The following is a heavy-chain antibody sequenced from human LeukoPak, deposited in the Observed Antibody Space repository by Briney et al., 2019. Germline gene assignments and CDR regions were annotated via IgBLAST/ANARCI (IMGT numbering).Heavy chain of an antibody. J-gene: IGHJ4*02. CDR1: GGSFSGYY. D-gene: IGHD2-2*03. Sequence: PSETLSLTCAVYGGSFSGYYWSWIRQPPGKGLEGMGEINHSGSTNYNPSLNSRVTISVDTSKSHFSLKLSSVTAADTAVYYCARGRLWITYFDYWGQGTLVTVSS. CDR2: INHSGST. V-gene: IGHV4-34*01. CDR3: ARGRLWITYFDY.